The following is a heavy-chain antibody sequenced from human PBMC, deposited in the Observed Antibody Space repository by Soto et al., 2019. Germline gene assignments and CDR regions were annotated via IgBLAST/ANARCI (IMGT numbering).Heavy chain of an antibody. CDR3: ARRYSSSWPFDY. V-gene: IGHV4-39*01. Sequence: SETLSLTCTVSGGSISSSSYYWGWIRQPPGKGLEWIGSIYYSGSTYYNPSLKSRVTISVDTSKNQFSLKLSSVTAADTAVYYCARRYSSSWPFDYWGQGTXVTVSS. CDR2: IYYSGST. D-gene: IGHD6-13*01. J-gene: IGHJ4*02. CDR1: GGSISSSSYY.